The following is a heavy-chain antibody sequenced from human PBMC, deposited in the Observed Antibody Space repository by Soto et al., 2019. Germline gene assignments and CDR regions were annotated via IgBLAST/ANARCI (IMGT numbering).Heavy chain of an antibody. Sequence: EVQLVESGGGLVRPGGSLRLSCAASGFTFSNYWMSWVRQAPGKGLEWVANIKQDGSEKYYVDSVKGRFSISRDNAKNSLYLQMNSLRAEDTAVYYCARDPVYYSGSYSSGMDVWGQGTTVTVSS. CDR1: GFTFSNYW. CDR2: IKQDGSEK. V-gene: IGHV3-7*04. D-gene: IGHD1-26*01. CDR3: ARDPVYYSGSYSSGMDV. J-gene: IGHJ6*02.